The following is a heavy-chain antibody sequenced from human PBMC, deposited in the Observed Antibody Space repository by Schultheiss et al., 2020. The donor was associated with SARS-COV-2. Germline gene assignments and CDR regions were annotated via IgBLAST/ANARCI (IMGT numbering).Heavy chain of an antibody. Sequence: GESLKISCAASGFTFRNYWMHWVRQIPGKGLVWVSAISGSGGSTYYADSVKGRFTISRDNSKNTLYLQMNSLRAEDTAVYYCARDQYYYDSSGYRHYYGDGPGVYWGQGTLVTVAS. CDR2: ISGSGGST. V-gene: IGHV3-23*01. CDR1: GFTFRNYW. J-gene: IGHJ4*02. CDR3: ARDQYYYDSSGYRHYYGDGPGVY. D-gene: IGHD3-22*01.